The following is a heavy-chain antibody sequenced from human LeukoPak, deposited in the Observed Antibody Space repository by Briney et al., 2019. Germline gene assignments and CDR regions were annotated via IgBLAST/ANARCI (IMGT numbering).Heavy chain of an antibody. CDR3: AKDGSWSCTD. Sequence: GGSLTLSCTPSGFTFSESAMHWVRQSPGKGLEWVAYIAHHGNDKYYVDSVKGRFIISRDNSRRTLYLQMNSLRPDDTALYYCAKDGSWSCTDWGQGTPVTVSS. CDR1: GFTFSESA. D-gene: IGHD2-8*02. CDR2: IAHHGNDK. J-gene: IGHJ4*02. V-gene: IGHV3-30*02.